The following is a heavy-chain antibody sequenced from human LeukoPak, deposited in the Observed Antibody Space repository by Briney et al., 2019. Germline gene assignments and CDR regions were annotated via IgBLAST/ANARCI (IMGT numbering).Heavy chain of an antibody. CDR3: AKVPSGVRGVTCY. CDR2: IRYDGSNK. J-gene: IGHJ4*02. V-gene: IGHV3-30*02. Sequence: PAGGSLRLSCAASGFTFSSYGMHWVRQAPGKGLEWVAFIRYDGSNKYYADSVKVRLTISRDNSKNTLYLQMNSLRAEDTAVYYCAKVPSGVRGVTCYWGQGTLVTVSS. CDR1: GFTFSSYG. D-gene: IGHD3-10*01.